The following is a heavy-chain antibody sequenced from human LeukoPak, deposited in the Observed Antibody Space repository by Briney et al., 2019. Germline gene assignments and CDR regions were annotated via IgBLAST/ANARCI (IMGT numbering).Heavy chain of an antibody. CDR3: AKDRAWGAFAY. J-gene: IGHJ4*02. V-gene: IGHV3-23*01. CDR2: ISGDAGRT. D-gene: IGHD1-26*01. Sequence: GGSLRLSCVVSGFTFTSHGMNWIRQAPGKGLEWVSGISGDAGRTYYADSVKGRFTISRDNSKNTLYLQMNSLRAEDTAIYYCAKDRAWGAFAYWGQGTLVTVSS. CDR1: GFTFTSHG.